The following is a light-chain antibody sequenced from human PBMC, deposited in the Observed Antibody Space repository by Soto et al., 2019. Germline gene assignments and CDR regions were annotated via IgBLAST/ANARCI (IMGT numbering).Light chain of an antibody. J-gene: IGKJ1*01. CDR3: QHYNSYLEA. V-gene: IGKV1-5*03. CDR2: KAS. CDR1: QTISSW. Sequence: DIQMTQSPSTLSGSVGDRVTITCRASQTISSWLAWYQQKPGKAPKLLIYKASTLKSGVPSRFSGSGSGPEFSLTISSLQPDDFATYYCQHYNSYLEAFGQGTQVELK.